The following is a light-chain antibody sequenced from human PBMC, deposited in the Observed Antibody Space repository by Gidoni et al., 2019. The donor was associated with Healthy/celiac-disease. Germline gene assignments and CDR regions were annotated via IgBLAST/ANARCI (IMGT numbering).Light chain of an antibody. CDR2: QDS. CDR3: QAWDSSTAEV. V-gene: IGLV3-1*01. Sequence: SYELTQPPSVSVSPGQTASITCSGDKLGDKYACWYQQKPGQSPVLVIYQDSKRPSGIPERFSGSNSGNTATLTISGPQARDEADYYCQAWDSSTAEVFGGGTKLTVL. J-gene: IGLJ2*01. CDR1: KLGDKY.